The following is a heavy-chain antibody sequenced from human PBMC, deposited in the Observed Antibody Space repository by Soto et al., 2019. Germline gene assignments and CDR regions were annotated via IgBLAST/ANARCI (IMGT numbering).Heavy chain of an antibody. Sequence: QVQLEQSGAEVKKPGDSMKVSCKASGYTFTTYGISWVRQAPGQGLEWMGWINGYNGNTDYPQKLQGRGTTPXXXTXXPAYMALRSLRSYDPAVYYCAREGSALYHHSGMDVWGQGTTVTVSS. J-gene: IGHJ6*02. CDR1: GYTFTTYG. CDR3: AREGSALYHHSGMDV. D-gene: IGHD6-19*01. CDR2: INGYNGNT. V-gene: IGHV1-18*01.